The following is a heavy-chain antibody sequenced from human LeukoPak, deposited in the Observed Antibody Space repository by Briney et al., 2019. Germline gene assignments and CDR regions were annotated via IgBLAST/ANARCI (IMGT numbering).Heavy chain of an antibody. CDR3: ASRPGDWDGLDV. CDR2: INHSGST. D-gene: IGHD1-26*01. Sequence: SETLSLTCHVYGGSLSGYYWSWIRQPPGKGLEWIGEINHSGSTDYSPSLERRITMSVDKAKNQFSLTMRSVSAADTAVYYCASRPGDWDGLDVWGQGTTVTVSS. V-gene: IGHV4-34*01. CDR1: GGSLSGYY. J-gene: IGHJ6*02.